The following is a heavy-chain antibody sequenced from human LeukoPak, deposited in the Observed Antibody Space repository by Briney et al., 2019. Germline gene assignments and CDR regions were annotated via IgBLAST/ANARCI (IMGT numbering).Heavy chain of an antibody. V-gene: IGHV3-21*01. D-gene: IGHD3-10*01. Sequence: GGSLRLSCAASGFTFSSYSMNWVRQAPGKGLEWVSSISSSSSYIYYADSVKGRFTISRDNAKNSLYLQMNSLRAEDTAVYYCAREVFMVRGVYYYYMDVWGKGTTVTISS. CDR1: GFTFSSYS. CDR2: ISSSSSYI. CDR3: AREVFMVRGVYYYYMDV. J-gene: IGHJ6*03.